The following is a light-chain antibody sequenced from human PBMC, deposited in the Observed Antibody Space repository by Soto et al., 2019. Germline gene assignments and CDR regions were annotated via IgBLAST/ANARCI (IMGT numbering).Light chain of an antibody. CDR1: QSVSST. J-gene: IGKJ4*01. CDR3: QQYHNWPPIT. Sequence: EIVMTQSPATLSVSPGERATLSCRASQSVSSTLAWYQQKPGQAPRLLIYGASTRATGIPARFSGSGSGTDFTITISRLQSEDFAVYYCQQYHNWPPITFGGGTTVEIK. CDR2: GAS. V-gene: IGKV3-15*01.